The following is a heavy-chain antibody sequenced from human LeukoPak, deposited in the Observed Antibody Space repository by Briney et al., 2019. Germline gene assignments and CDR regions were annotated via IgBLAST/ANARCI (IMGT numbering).Heavy chain of an antibody. CDR1: GFTFSSYS. J-gene: IGHJ4*02. Sequence: GGSLRLSCAASGFTFSSYSMNWVRQAPGKGLEWVSSISSSSSYIYYADSVKGRFTISRDNAKNSLYLQMNSLRAEDTAVYYCAKGDSYGGHIGHDYWGQGTLVTVSS. CDR3: AKGDSYGGHIGHDY. V-gene: IGHV3-21*01. D-gene: IGHD4/OR15-4a*01. CDR2: ISSSSSYI.